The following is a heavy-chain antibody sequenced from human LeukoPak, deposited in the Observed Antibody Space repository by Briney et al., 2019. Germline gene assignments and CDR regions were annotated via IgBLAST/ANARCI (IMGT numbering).Heavy chain of an antibody. CDR1: GGSISSYY. V-gene: IGHV4-59*01. D-gene: IGHD6-13*01. CDR2: IYYSGST. J-gene: IGHJ3*02. Sequence: SETLSLTCTVSGGSISSYYWSWIRQPPGKGLEWIGYIYYSGSTNYNPSLKSRVTISVDTSKNQFSLKLSSVTAADTAVYYCARHSGHSSTNDAFDIWGQGTMVIVSS. CDR3: ARHSGHSSTNDAFDI.